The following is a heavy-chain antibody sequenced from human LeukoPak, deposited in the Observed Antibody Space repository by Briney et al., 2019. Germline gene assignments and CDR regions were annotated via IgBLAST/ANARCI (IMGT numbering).Heavy chain of an antibody. CDR2: INPSGGST. J-gene: IGHJ2*01. CDR3: AADRDNWVFDL. Sequence: ASVKVSCKASGYTFTGYYMHWVRQAPGQGLEWMGIINPSGGSTSYAQKFQGRVTITRDMSTSTAYMELSSLRSEDTAVYYCAADRDNWVFDLWGGGTLVTVSS. CDR1: GYTFTGYY. V-gene: IGHV1-46*01.